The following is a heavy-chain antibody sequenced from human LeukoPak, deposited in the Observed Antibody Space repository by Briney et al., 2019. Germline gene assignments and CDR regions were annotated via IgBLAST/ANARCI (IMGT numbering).Heavy chain of an antibody. V-gene: IGHV4-61*02. CDR2: IYTSGST. CDR3: ARDQEGATIFGVENNAFDI. CDR1: GGSISSGSYY. D-gene: IGHD3-3*01. J-gene: IGHJ3*02. Sequence: SETLPLTCTVSGGSISSGSYYWSWIRQPAGKGLEWIGRIYTSGSTNYNPSLKSRVTISVDTSKNQFSLKLSSVTAADTAVYYCARDQEGATIFGVENNAFDIWGQGTMVTVSS.